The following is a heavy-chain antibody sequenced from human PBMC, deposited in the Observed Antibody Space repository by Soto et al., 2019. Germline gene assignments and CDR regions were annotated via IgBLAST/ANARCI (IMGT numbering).Heavy chain of an antibody. CDR1: GHTFTSYG. Sequence: QVHLVQSGAEVRKPGTSVKVSCKASGHTFTSYGISWVRQAPGQGLAWMGWISGDTGDTNYAERLQGRVTMTTEASTNTACMELPSLTSDDTAVYYCATTNFYASGSQYPFAFDIWGQGTLVTVSS. J-gene: IGHJ3*02. CDR3: ATTNFYASGSQYPFAFDI. D-gene: IGHD3-10*01. V-gene: IGHV1-18*04. CDR2: ISGDTGDT.